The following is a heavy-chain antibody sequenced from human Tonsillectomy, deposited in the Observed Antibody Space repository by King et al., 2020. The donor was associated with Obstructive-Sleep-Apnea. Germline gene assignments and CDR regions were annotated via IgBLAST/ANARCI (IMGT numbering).Heavy chain of an antibody. CDR1: GGTFSSYA. J-gene: IGHJ5*02. D-gene: IGHD3-10*01. Sequence: QLVQSGAEMKKPGSSVKVSCKASGGTFSSYAISWVRQAPGQGLEWMGGITPIFGTANYAQKFQGRVTITADESTSTAYMELSSLRSEDTAVYYCARVTTKRFGDHRGWFDPWGQGTLVTVSS. CDR2: ITPIFGTA. CDR3: ARVTTKRFGDHRGWFDP. V-gene: IGHV1-69*01.